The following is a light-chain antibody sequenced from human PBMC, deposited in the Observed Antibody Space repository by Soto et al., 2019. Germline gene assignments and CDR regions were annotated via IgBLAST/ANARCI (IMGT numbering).Light chain of an antibody. Sequence: EIVMTQSPATLSVSPGERATLSCRASQSVSPNLAWYQQKPGQAPRLLIYAASTRATGIPARFSGSGSGTEFTLTINSLQSEDFAVYYCQQYNNWPRTFGQGPKVEIK. J-gene: IGKJ1*01. CDR3: QQYNNWPRT. V-gene: IGKV3-15*01. CDR1: QSVSPN. CDR2: AAS.